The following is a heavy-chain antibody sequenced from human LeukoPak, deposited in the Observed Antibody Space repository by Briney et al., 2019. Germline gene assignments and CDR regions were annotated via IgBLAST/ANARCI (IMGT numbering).Heavy chain of an antibody. CDR1: GFTFSSYW. CDR2: IKQDGSEK. Sequence: GGSLRLSCAASGFTFSSYWMSWVRQAPGKGLEWVANIKQDGSEKYYVDSVKGRFTISRDNAKNSLYLQMNSLRAEDTAVYYCAGEYSSGFYDYWGQGTLVTVFS. V-gene: IGHV3-7*01. D-gene: IGHD6-19*01. CDR3: AGEYSSGFYDY. J-gene: IGHJ4*02.